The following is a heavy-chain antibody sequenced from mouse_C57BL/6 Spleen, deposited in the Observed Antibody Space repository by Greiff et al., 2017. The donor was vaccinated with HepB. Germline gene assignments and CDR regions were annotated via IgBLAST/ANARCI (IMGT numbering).Heavy chain of an antibody. Sequence: VKLVESGPGLVAPSQSLSITCTVSGFSLTSYAISWVRQPPGKGLEWLGVIWTGGGTNYNSALKSRLSISKDNSKSQVFLKMNSLQTDDTARYYCARNFNYYGSSYWYFDVWGTGTTVTVSS. V-gene: IGHV2-9-1*01. CDR2: IWTGGGT. CDR3: ARNFNYYGSSYWYFDV. J-gene: IGHJ1*03. D-gene: IGHD1-1*01. CDR1: GFSLTSYA.